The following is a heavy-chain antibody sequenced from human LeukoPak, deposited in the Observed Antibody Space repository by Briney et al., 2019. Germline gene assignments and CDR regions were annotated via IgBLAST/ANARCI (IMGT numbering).Heavy chain of an antibody. CDR1: GSTFSSYA. Sequence: GGSLRLSCAASGSTFSSYAMHWVRQAPGKGLEWVAVISYDGGTKYYADSVKGRFTISRDNSKNTLYLQMNSLRTEDTAVYYCAKGYNYGDYWGQGTLVTVSS. CDR2: ISYDGGTK. D-gene: IGHD5-24*01. J-gene: IGHJ4*02. CDR3: AKGYNYGDY. V-gene: IGHV3-30*04.